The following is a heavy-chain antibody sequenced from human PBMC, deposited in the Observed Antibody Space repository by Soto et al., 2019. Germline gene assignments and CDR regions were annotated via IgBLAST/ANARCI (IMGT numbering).Heavy chain of an antibody. V-gene: IGHV3-33*03. J-gene: IGHJ1*01. CDR3: ARSQSGSLEFFQH. CDR1: GFTFRSYG. Sequence: PGGSLRLSCAASGFTFRSYGMHWVRQAPGKGLEWVAVIWYDGSNKFYAESVKGRFTISRDNSKNTLYLQMNSLRAEDTAVYYCARSQSGSLEFFQHWGQGTLVTVSS. D-gene: IGHD5-12*01. CDR2: IWYDGSNK.